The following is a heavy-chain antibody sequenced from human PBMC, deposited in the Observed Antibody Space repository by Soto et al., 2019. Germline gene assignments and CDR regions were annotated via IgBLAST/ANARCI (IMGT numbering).Heavy chain of an antibody. D-gene: IGHD3-22*01. Sequence: SETLSLTCTVSGGSISSSSYYWGWIRQPPGKGLEWIGSIYYSGSTYYNPSLKSRVTISVDTSKNQFSLKLSSVTAADTALYYCARHLYYYDSSGYPAAFDYWGQGTLVTVSS. J-gene: IGHJ4*02. CDR3: ARHLYYYDSSGYPAAFDY. CDR2: IYYSGST. V-gene: IGHV4-39*01. CDR1: GGSISSSSYY.